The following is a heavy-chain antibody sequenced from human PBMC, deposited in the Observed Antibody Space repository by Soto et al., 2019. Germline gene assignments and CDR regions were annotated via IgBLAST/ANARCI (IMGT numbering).Heavy chain of an antibody. CDR1: GGSFSGYY. J-gene: IGHJ3*02. CDR3: ARGSRWLRRGAFDI. V-gene: IGHV4-34*01. D-gene: IGHD5-12*01. CDR2: INHSGST. Sequence: PSETLSLTCAVYGGSFSGYYWSWIRQPPGKGLEWIGEINHSGSTNYNPSLKSRVTISVDTSKNQFSLKLSSVTAADTAVYYCARGSRWLRRGAFDIWGQGTMVTVSS.